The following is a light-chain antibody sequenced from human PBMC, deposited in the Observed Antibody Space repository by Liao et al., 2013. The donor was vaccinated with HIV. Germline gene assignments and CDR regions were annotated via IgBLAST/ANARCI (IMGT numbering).Light chain of an antibody. V-gene: IGLV3-21*04. J-gene: IGLJ2*01. CDR3: QVWDSSSDHVV. CDR1: NIGSKS. Sequence: SYVLTQPPSVSVAPGKTARITCGGNNIGSKSVHWYQQKPGQAPVLAIYYDSDRPSGIPERFSGSKSGNTATLTVSGVEAGDEADYYCQVWDSSSDHVVFGGGTKLTVL. CDR2: YDS.